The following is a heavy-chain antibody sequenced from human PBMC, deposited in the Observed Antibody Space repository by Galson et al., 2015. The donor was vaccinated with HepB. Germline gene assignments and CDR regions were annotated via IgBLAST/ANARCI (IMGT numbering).Heavy chain of an antibody. J-gene: IGHJ4*02. V-gene: IGHV3-11*03. D-gene: IGHD6-19*01. CDR3: ARSSIAVAGHFDY. CDR1: GFTFSDYY. CDR2: ISSSSSYT. Sequence: SLRLSCAASGFTFSDYYMSWIRQAPGKGLEWVSYISSSSSYTNYADSVKGRFTISRDNAKNSLYLQMNSLRAEDTAVYYCARSSIAVAGHFDYWGQGTLVTVSS.